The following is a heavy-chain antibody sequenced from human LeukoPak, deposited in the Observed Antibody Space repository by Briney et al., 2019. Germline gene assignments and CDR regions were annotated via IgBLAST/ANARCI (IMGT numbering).Heavy chain of an antibody. V-gene: IGHV3-33*08. J-gene: IGHJ4*02. Sequence: GGSLRLSCAASGFTVSSNYMSWVRQAPGKGLEWVALIWYHGNDVDYADSVKGRFTISRDNSKNTLYLQMNSVRAEDTAVYFCARDFWNEPSKYFDYWGQGTLVTVSS. CDR1: GFTVSSNY. CDR3: ARDFWNEPSKYFDY. CDR2: IWYHGNDV. D-gene: IGHD3-3*01.